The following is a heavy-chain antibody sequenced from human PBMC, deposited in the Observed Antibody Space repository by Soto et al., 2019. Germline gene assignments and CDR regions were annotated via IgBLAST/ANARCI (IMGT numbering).Heavy chain of an antibody. CDR3: ARRGVTMVRGGPLAI. D-gene: IGHD3-10*01. J-gene: IGHJ3*02. CDR1: GGSISSSSYY. Sequence: PSETLSLTCTVSGGSISSSSYYWGWIRQPPGKGLEWIGSIYYSGSTYYNPSLKSRVTISVDTSKNQFSLKLSSVTAADTAVYYCARRGVTMVRGGPLAIWGQGTMVTVSS. CDR2: IYYSGST. V-gene: IGHV4-39*01.